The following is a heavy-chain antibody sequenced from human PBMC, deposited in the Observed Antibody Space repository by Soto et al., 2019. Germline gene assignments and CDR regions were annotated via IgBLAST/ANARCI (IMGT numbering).Heavy chain of an antibody. CDR3: AKRLYYDSSGFEGGGMDV. V-gene: IGHV4-39*01. Sequence: SETLSLTCTVSGGSISSSSYYWGWIRQPPGKGLEWIGSIYYSGSTYYNPSLKSQDTISVDTSKKQLSLKLSSVTAADSAVYYCAKRLYYDSSGFEGGGMDVWGQGTTVT. J-gene: IGHJ6*02. CDR2: IYYSGST. CDR1: GGSISSSSYY. D-gene: IGHD3-22*01.